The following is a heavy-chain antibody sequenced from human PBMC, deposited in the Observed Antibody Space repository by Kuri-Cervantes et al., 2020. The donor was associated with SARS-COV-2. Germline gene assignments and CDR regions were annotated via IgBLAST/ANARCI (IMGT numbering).Heavy chain of an antibody. J-gene: IGHJ6*02. D-gene: IGHD3-9*01. CDR1: GFTFSSYW. CDR2: ISSSSSTT. Sequence: GESLKISCAASGFTFSSYWMHWVRQAPGKGLEWVSYISSSSSTTYYADSVKGRFTISRDNAKNSLYLQMNSLRDEDTAVYYCARQYYDILTGYYLYGMDVWGQGTTVTVSS. CDR3: ARQYYDILTGYYLYGMDV. V-gene: IGHV3-48*02.